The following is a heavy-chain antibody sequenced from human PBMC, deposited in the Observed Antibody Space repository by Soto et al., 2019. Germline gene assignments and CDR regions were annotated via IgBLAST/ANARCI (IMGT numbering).Heavy chain of an antibody. J-gene: IGHJ4*02. CDR1: GGSISSYY. CDR3: AGSFVVVPAAMSFDY. Sequence: SETLSLTCTVSGGSISSYYWSWIRQPPGKGLEWIGYIYYSGSTNYNPSLKSRVTISVDTSKNQFSLKLSSVTAADTAVYYCAGSFVVVPAAMSFDYWGQGTLVTVSS. V-gene: IGHV4-59*01. CDR2: IYYSGST. D-gene: IGHD2-2*01.